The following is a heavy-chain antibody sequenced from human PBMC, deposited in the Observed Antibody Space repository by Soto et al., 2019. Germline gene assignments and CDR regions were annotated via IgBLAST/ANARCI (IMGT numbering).Heavy chain of an antibody. D-gene: IGHD2-21*02. CDR2: MSPLISKT. V-gene: IGHV1-69*01. J-gene: IGHJ4*02. Sequence: QAQLEQSGAEVKEPGSSVKVSCKASGYLFNNYDINWLRQAPGQGLEWMGRMSPLISKTIYAQKFQGRVTIGADELTTSIYQKVISMESADNAMYYCAASSSVADDGDFKVWGQGTLVTVSP. CDR1: GYLFNNYD. CDR3: AASSSVADDGDFKV.